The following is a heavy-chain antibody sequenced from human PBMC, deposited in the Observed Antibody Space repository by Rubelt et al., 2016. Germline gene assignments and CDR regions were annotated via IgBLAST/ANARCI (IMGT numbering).Heavy chain of an antibody. V-gene: IGHV1-8*01. D-gene: IGHD2-8*01. CDR3: ARDGVGMDV. CDR2: MNPNSGNT. Sequence: WMGWMNPNSGNTGYAQKFQGRVTMTRNTSISTAYMELSSLRSEDTAVYYCARDGVGMDVWGQGTTVTVSS. J-gene: IGHJ6*02.